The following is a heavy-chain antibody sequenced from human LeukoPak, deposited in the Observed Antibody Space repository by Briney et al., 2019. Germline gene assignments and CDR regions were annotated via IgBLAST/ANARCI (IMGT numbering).Heavy chain of an antibody. D-gene: IGHD6-13*01. J-gene: IGHJ3*02. CDR3: ARQEGEQQLVGNAFDI. CDR2: VYPGDSEN. Sequence: GKSLRISCKASGYSFSNFWIGWVRQLPGKGLEWMGLVYPGDSENRFSPSFQGQVTISADKSTSTAYLQWSSLKASDTAIYYCARQEGEQQLVGNAFDIWGQGTMVTVSS. V-gene: IGHV5-51*01. CDR1: GYSFSNFW.